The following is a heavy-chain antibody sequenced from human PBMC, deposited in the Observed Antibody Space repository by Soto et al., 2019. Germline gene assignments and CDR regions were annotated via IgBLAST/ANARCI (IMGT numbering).Heavy chain of an antibody. CDR2: INPNSGGT. CDR1: GYTFTGYY. CDR3: ARSSTTSAGYRDYYYYGMDV. J-gene: IGHJ6*02. D-gene: IGHD6-25*01. V-gene: IGHV1-2*04. Sequence: GASVKVSCKASGYTFTGYYMHWVRQAPGQGLEWMGWINPNSGGTNYAQKFQGWVTMTRDTSISTAYMELSRLRSDDTAVYYCARSSTTSAGYRDYYYYGMDVWGQGTTVTVSS.